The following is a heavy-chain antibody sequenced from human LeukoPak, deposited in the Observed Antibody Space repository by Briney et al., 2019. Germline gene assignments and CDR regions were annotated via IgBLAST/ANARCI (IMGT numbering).Heavy chain of an antibody. Sequence: ASVKVSCKASGYTFTGYYMHWVRQAPGQGLEWMGWINPNSGGTNYAQKFQGRVTMTRDTSISTAYMELSRLRSDDTAMYYCARVRKGGFAGPPFDYWGQGTLVTVSS. V-gene: IGHV1-2*02. D-gene: IGHD6-13*01. CDR2: INPNSGGT. J-gene: IGHJ4*02. CDR3: ARVRKGGFAGPPFDY. CDR1: GYTFTGYY.